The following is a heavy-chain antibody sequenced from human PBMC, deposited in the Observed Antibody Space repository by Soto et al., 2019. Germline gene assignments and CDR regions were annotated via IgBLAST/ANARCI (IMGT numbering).Heavy chain of an antibody. CDR1: GVSITNPSYY. CDR2: IYFSGST. V-gene: IGHV4-39*01. Sequence: QLQLQESGPGLVKPSETLSLTCTVSGVSITNPSYYWGWIRQPPGKGLEWIGTIYFSGSTFYNPSLKSRLTISADTSKNQFSLRLSSVTAADTAVYYCARHGSYWGQGTLVAVSS. CDR3: ARHGSY. J-gene: IGHJ4*02.